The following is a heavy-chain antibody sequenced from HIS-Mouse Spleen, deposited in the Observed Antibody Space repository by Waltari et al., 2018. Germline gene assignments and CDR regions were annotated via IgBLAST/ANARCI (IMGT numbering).Heavy chain of an antibody. CDR3: AREIPYSSSWYDWYFDL. Sequence: QLQLQESGPGLVKPSETLSLTCTVPGVSISSSSYYWGWIRQPPGKGLEWIGSIYYSGSTYYNPSLKSRVTISVDTSKNQFSLKLGSVTAADTAVYYCAREIPYSSSWYDWYFDLWGRGTLVTVSS. J-gene: IGHJ2*01. CDR2: IYYSGST. V-gene: IGHV4-39*07. CDR1: GVSISSSSYY. D-gene: IGHD6-13*01.